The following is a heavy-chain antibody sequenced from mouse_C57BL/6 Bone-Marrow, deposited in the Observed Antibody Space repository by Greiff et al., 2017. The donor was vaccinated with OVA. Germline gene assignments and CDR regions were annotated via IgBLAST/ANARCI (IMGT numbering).Heavy chain of an antibody. V-gene: IGHV1-50*01. CDR3: AREGYYGSSYVYFDV. CDR2: IDPSDSYT. CDR1: GYTFTSYW. Sequence: QVQLQQPGAELVKPGASVKLSCKASGYTFTSYWMQRVKQRPGQGLEWIGEIDPSDSYTNYNQKFKGKATLTVDTSSSTAYMQLSSLTSEDSAVYYCAREGYYGSSYVYFDVWGTGTTVTVSS. J-gene: IGHJ1*03. D-gene: IGHD1-1*01.